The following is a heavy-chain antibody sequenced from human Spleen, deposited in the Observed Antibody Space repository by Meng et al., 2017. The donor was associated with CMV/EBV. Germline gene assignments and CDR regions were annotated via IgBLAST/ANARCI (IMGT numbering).Heavy chain of an antibody. Sequence: SVKVSCKASGGTFSSYTISWVRQAPGQGLEWMGRIIPILGIANYPQKFQGRVTITADKSTSTAYMELSSLRVEDTAVYYCVKENGYSPSNWFDPWGQGTLVTVSS. CDR2: IIPILGIA. CDR3: VKENGYSPSNWFDP. J-gene: IGHJ5*02. CDR1: GGTFSSYT. D-gene: IGHD5-18*01. V-gene: IGHV1-69*04.